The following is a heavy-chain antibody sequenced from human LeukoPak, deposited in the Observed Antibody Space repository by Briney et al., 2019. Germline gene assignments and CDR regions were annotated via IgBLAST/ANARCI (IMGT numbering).Heavy chain of an antibody. D-gene: IGHD2-2*01. CDR1: GFTFNNYA. J-gene: IGHJ5*02. V-gene: IGHV3-23*01. CDR3: AKEPREYCSISACPTWFEA. Sequence: GGSLRLSCAASGFTFNNYAMSGVCHAPRRGLECVSALIASGGTTYYTHSVKGRFTISRDNSENTPYLHLNSLRVDGTAVYYRAKEPREYCSISACPTWFEACGQGTLATVYS. CDR2: LIASGGTT.